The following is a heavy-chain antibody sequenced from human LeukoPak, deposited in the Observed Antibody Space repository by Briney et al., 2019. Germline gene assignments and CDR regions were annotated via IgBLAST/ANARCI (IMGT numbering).Heavy chain of an antibody. CDR2: IGWDSGSI. CDR1: GFTFDDYA. J-gene: IGHJ4*02. CDR3: AKGVTIFGVVAGPIGD. D-gene: IGHD3-3*01. V-gene: IGHV3-9*03. Sequence: PGGSLRLSCAASGFTFDDYAMNWVRQVPGKGLEWVSGIGWDSGSIDYEDSVKGRFTISRDNAKNSLYLQMNSLRPEDMALYYCAKGVTIFGVVAGPIGDWGQGTLVTVSS.